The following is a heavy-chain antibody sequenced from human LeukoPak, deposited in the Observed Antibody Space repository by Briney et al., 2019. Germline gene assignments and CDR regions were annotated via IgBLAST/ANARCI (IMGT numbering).Heavy chain of an antibody. J-gene: IGHJ4*02. V-gene: IGHV4-59*08. Sequence: PSQTLSLTFTVSGRPISSYYWLWFRHPPGKGLEWIGYFYYVGSTYPNPSLKGRVTISMDTSRNQFSLNLSSVTAADTAVYYCARSSVSGTYSGGYWGQGILVTVSS. CDR1: GRPISSYY. CDR2: FYYVGST. CDR3: ARSSVSGTYSGGY. D-gene: IGHD3-10*01.